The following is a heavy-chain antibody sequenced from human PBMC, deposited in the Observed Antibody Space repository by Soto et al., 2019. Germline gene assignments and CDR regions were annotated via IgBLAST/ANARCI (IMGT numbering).Heavy chain of an antibody. J-gene: IGHJ6*03. Sequence: QVQLVQSGAEVKKPGSSVRVSCKASGGTLSNYGISWVRQAPGQGLEWMGGIIPVFGTANYAQKFQGRVTIAADEAKSTVYMDVTAQRFQDTAGYYWSRGAATKTVVTTYYPMDVCGQGTTVSVSS. CDR1: GGTLSNYG. CDR2: IIPVFGTA. D-gene: IGHD2-15*01. CDR3: SRGAATKTVVTTYYPMDV. V-gene: IGHV1-69*12.